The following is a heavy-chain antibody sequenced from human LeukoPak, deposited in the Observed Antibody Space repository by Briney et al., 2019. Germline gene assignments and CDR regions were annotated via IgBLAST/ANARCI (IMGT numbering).Heavy chain of an antibody. CDR2: IINSGDTT. CDR3: ARSFGSGIAYSDFYYMDV. V-gene: IGHV3-23*01. D-gene: IGHD3-10*01. Sequence: GGSLRLSCAASGFTFSTSGMSWVRQAPGKGLQWVSGIINSGDTTHYADSVKGRFTVSRDNSKNTLYLEMNNLRAEDTGVYFCARSFGSGIAYSDFYYMDVWGKGTTVTISS. CDR1: GFTFSTSG. J-gene: IGHJ6*03.